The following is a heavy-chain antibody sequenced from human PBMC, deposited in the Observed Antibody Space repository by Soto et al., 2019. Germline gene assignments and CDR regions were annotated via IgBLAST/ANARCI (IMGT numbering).Heavy chain of an antibody. CDR3: ARDEKNCSSTSCYPEGYYYYMDV. V-gene: IGHV1-69*08. Sequence: QVQLVQSGAEVKKPGSSVKVSCKASGGTFSSYTISWVRQAPGQGLEWMGRIIPILGIANYAQKFQVRVTITADKSTSTAYMALSSLRSEDTAVYYCARDEKNCSSTSCYPEGYYYYMDVWGKGTTVTVSS. CDR1: GGTFSSYT. J-gene: IGHJ6*03. CDR2: IIPILGIA. D-gene: IGHD2-2*01.